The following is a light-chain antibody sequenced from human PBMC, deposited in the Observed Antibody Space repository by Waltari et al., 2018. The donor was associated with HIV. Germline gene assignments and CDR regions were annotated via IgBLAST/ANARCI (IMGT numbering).Light chain of an antibody. CDR2: NNK. CDR1: NSNIGSNT. V-gene: IGLV1-44*01. CDR3: AALDDSLNGVV. Sequence: QSVLTQPPSASGTPGQRVTISCSGSNSNIGSNTVNWYQQLPGTAPKLLIYNNKQRPSGVPDRISGSKSGTSASLAISGLQSEDEADYYCAALDDSLNGVVFGGGTKLTVL. J-gene: IGLJ2*01.